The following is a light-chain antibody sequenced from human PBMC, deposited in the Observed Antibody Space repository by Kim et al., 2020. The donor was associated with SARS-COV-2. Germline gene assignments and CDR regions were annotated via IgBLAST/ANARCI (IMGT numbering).Light chain of an antibody. CDR2: KAS. Sequence: DVQMTQSPFTLSASVGDSVTITCRASQSINSWLAWYQRKPGKAPKLLLHKASILETGVPSRFSGSQSGTEFTLTISSLQPDDFAIYYCQQYNSYSSTFGRGTKVDIK. J-gene: IGKJ1*01. CDR3: QQYNSYSST. CDR1: QSINSW. V-gene: IGKV1-5*03.